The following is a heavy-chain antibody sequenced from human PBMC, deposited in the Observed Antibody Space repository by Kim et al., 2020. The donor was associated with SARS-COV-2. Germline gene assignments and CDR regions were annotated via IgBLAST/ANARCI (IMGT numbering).Heavy chain of an antibody. CDR1: GFTFSSYA. CDR2: ISGSGGST. Sequence: GGSLRLSCAASGFTFSSYAMSWVRQAPGKGLEWVSAISGSGGSTYYADSVKGRFTISRDNSKNTLYLQMNSLRAEDTAVYYCAKDQGARRYSSGYFDYWGQGTLVTVSS. D-gene: IGHD6-19*01. J-gene: IGHJ4*02. CDR3: AKDQGARRYSSGYFDY. V-gene: IGHV3-23*01.